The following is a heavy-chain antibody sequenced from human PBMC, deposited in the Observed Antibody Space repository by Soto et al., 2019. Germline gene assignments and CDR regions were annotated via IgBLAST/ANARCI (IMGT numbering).Heavy chain of an antibody. Sequence: SETLSLTCTVYGGSISSYYWSWIRQPPGKGLEWIGYIYYSGSTNYNPSLKSRVTISVDTSKNQFSLKLSSVTAADTAVYYCARERWAYCSSTSCYPGDYYYYGMDVWGQGTTVTVSS. V-gene: IGHV4-59*01. D-gene: IGHD2-2*01. CDR3: ARERWAYCSSTSCYPGDYYYYGMDV. J-gene: IGHJ6*02. CDR2: IYYSGST. CDR1: GGSISSYY.